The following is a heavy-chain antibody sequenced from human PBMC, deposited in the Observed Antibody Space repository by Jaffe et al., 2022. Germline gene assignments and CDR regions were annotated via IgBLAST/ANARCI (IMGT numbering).Heavy chain of an antibody. CDR1: GFTFSSYS. Sequence: EVQLVESGGGLVKPGGSLRLSCAASGFTFSSYSMNWVRQAPGKGLEWVSSISSSSSYIYYADSVKGRFTISRDNAKNSLYLQMNSLRAEDTAVYYCARGGLWFREGATDLDYWGQGTLVTVSS. CDR2: ISSSSSYI. J-gene: IGHJ4*02. V-gene: IGHV3-21*01. D-gene: IGHD3-10*01. CDR3: ARGGLWFREGATDLDY.